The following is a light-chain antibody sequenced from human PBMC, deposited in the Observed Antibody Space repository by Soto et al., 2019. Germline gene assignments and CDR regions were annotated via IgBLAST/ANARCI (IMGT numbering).Light chain of an antibody. J-gene: IGKJ5*01. CDR2: AAS. V-gene: IGKV1-27*01. CDR1: QGISNY. CDR3: QKYNSAPAIT. Sequence: DIQRTQSPSSLSASVGDRVTITCRAIQGISNYLAWYQQKPGKVPKLLIYAASTLQSGVPSRFSGSGSGTDFTLTISSLQPEDVATYYCQKYNSAPAITFGQGTRLEIK.